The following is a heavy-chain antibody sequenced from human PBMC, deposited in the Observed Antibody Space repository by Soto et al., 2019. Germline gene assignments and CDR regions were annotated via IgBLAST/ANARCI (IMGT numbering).Heavy chain of an antibody. CDR2: IYPGDSDT. D-gene: IGHD1-26*01. CDR1: GYSFTSYW. Sequence: PGESLKISCKGSGYSFTSYWIGWVRQMPVKGLEWMGIIYPGDSDTRYSPSFQGQVTISADKSISTAYLQWSSLKASDTAMYYCARQGYSGSYYYAFDIWGQGTMVTVSS. V-gene: IGHV5-51*01. J-gene: IGHJ3*02. CDR3: ARQGYSGSYYYAFDI.